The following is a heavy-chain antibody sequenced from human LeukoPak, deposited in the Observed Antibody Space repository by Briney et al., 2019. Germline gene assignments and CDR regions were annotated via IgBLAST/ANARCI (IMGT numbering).Heavy chain of an antibody. CDR3: ARITSTSYYFHFMAV. Sequence: GGSLRLSCAASGFTIADYTINWFRQAPGKGLEWVSYISRSSSDIYYADSVKGRFTIFRDNGKNSLFLEMNGLRVEDTGVYYCARITSTSYYFHFMAVWGKGTTVIVSS. V-gene: IGHV3-21*06. CDR1: GFTIADYT. D-gene: IGHD2-2*01. J-gene: IGHJ6*03. CDR2: ISRSSSDI.